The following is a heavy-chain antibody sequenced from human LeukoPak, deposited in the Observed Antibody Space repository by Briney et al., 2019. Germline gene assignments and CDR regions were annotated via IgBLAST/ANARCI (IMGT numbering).Heavy chain of an antibody. CDR3: ARGGARLLWFGESASGDY. V-gene: IGHV1-69*05. Sequence: ASVKVSCKASGGTFSSYAISWVRQAPGQGLEWMGGIIPIFGTANYAQKFQGRVTITTDESTSTAYMELSSLRSEDTAVYYCARGGARLLWFGESASGDYWGQGTLVTVSS. D-gene: IGHD3-10*01. CDR1: GGTFSSYA. CDR2: IIPIFGTA. J-gene: IGHJ4*02.